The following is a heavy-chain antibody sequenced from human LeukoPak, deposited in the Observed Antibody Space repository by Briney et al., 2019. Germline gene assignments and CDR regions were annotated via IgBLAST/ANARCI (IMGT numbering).Heavy chain of an antibody. V-gene: IGHV4-38-2*02. CDR2: IYHSGST. CDR3: ARMAPYYYYYYMDV. J-gene: IGHJ6*03. CDR1: GYSISSGYY. D-gene: IGHD5-24*01. Sequence: PSETLSLTYTVSGYSISSGYYWGWIRQPPGKGLEWIGSIYHSGSTYYNPSLKSRVTISVDTSKNQFSLKLSSVTAADTAVYYCARMAPYYYYYYMDVWGKGTTVTVSS.